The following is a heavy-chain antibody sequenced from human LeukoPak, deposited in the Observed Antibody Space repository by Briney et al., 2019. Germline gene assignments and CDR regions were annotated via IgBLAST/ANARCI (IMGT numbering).Heavy chain of an antibody. CDR1: GFTFSSYG. CDR3: AKDNGDYGDYFADY. Sequence: PGRSLRLSCAASGFTFSSYGMHWVRQAPGKGLEWVAVISYDESNKYYADSVKGRFTISRDNSKNTLYLQMNSLRAEDTAVYYCAKDNGDYGDYFADYWGQGTLVTVSS. CDR2: ISYDESNK. V-gene: IGHV3-30*18. D-gene: IGHD4-17*01. J-gene: IGHJ4*02.